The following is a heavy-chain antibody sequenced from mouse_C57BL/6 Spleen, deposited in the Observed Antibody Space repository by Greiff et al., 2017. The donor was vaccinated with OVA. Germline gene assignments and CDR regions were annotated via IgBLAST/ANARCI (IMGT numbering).Heavy chain of an antibody. CDR2: LTPSNGVT. D-gene: IGHD1-1*01. Sequence: QVQLQQPGTELVKPGASVKLSCKASGYTFTSYWMHWVKQRPGQGLELIGTLTPSNGVTNYNEKFKSKATLTVDKSSSTAYMQLSSLTSEDAAVYYCARQLTGAYWGQGTLVTVSA. J-gene: IGHJ3*01. CDR3: ARQLTGAY. V-gene: IGHV1-53*01. CDR1: GYTFTSYW.